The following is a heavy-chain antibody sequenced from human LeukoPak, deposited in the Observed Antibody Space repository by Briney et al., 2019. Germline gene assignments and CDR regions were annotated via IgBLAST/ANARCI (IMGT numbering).Heavy chain of an antibody. CDR2: INPKSGGT. CDR3: ARPQDHDGNVEVFDL. CDR1: GYTFTIYY. Sequence: VASVKVSCKASGYTFTIYYMHWVRHAPGQGLEWMGWINPKSGGTNHAQKFQGRVTMTRDTSLSTAYMELSSLRSDDTAVYYCARPQDHDGNVEVFDLWGQGTMVTVSS. V-gene: IGHV1-2*02. J-gene: IGHJ3*01. D-gene: IGHD4-23*01.